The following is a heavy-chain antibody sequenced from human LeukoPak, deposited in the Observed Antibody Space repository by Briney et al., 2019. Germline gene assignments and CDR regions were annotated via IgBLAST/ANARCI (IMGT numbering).Heavy chain of an antibody. CDR1: GFTFSTYW. Sequence: GGSLRLSCAASGFTFSTYWMNWVRQAPGKGLEWVANIKQDGSEKYYVDSVKGRFTISRDNAKNSLYLQMNSLRAEDTAVYYCAREYSSSWYRDYFDYWGQGTLVTVSS. V-gene: IGHV3-7*01. CDR2: IKQDGSEK. J-gene: IGHJ4*02. CDR3: AREYSSSWYRDYFDY. D-gene: IGHD6-13*01.